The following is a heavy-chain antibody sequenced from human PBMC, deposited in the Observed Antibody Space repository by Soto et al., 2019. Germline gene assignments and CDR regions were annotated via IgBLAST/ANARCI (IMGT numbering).Heavy chain of an antibody. CDR2: MNPNSGNT. CDR3: ARVRGEYSSGWPGWFDP. V-gene: IGHV1-8*01. Sequence: ASVKVSCKVSGYTFTSYDINWVRQATGQGLEWMGWMNPNSGNTGYAQKFQGRVTMTRNTSISTAYMELSSLRSEDTAVYYCARVRGEYSSGWPGWFDPWGQATLVTVSS. D-gene: IGHD6-19*01. J-gene: IGHJ5*02. CDR1: GYTFTSYD.